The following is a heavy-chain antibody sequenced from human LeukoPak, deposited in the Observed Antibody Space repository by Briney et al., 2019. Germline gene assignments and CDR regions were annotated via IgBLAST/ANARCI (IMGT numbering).Heavy chain of an antibody. D-gene: IGHD6-13*01. CDR2: IIPIFGTA. J-gene: IGHJ5*02. CDR1: GGTFSSYA. Sequence: SVKVSCKASGGTFSSYAISWVRQAPGQGLEWMGGIIPIFGTANYAQKFQGRVTITADKSTSTAYMELSSLRSEDTAVYYCAREAAAGPWFDPWGRGTLVTVSS. CDR3: AREAAAGPWFDP. V-gene: IGHV1-69*06.